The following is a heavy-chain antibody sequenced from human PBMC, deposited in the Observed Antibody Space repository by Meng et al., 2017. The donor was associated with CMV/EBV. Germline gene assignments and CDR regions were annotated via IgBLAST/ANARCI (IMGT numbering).Heavy chain of an antibody. CDR2: IYPSGST. V-gene: IGHV4-38-2*02. Sequence: GSLRLSCTVSGYSISRGYYWGWIRPPPGKGLEWIGSIYPSGSTYYHPSLKSRVTISVDTSKNQFSLKLSSVTAADTAVYYCAREWGGIVVVPAAMGIDYWGQGTLVTVSS. J-gene: IGHJ4*02. CDR3: AREWGGIVVVPAAMGIDY. D-gene: IGHD2-2*01. CDR1: GYSISRGYY.